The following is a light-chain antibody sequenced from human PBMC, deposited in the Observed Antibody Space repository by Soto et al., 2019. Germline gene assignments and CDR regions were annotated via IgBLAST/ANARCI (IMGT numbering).Light chain of an antibody. CDR3: QQYGSSIT. CDR1: QSVSSSY. Sequence: EIVLTQSPGTLSLSPGERATLSCRASQSVSSSYLAWYQQKPGQAPRLPIYDASSRATGIPDRFSGSGSGTDFTLTISRLEPEDFAVYYCQQYGSSITFGQGTRLEI. CDR2: DAS. V-gene: IGKV3-20*01. J-gene: IGKJ5*01.